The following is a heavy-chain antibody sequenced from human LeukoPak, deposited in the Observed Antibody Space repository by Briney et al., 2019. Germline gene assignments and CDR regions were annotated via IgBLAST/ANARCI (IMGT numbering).Heavy chain of an antibody. Sequence: ASVKVSCKASGYTFTSYDINWVRQATGQGLEWMGWMNPNSGNTGYAQKFQGRVTITRNTSISTAYMELSSLRSEDTAVYYCARSHGDYDAFDIWGQGTMVTVSS. CDR2: MNPNSGNT. V-gene: IGHV1-8*03. CDR3: ARSHGDYDAFDI. D-gene: IGHD4-17*01. CDR1: GYTFTSYD. J-gene: IGHJ3*02.